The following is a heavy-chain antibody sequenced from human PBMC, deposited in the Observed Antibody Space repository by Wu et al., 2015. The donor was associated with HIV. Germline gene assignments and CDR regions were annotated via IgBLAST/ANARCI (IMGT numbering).Heavy chain of an antibody. CDR3: AGYCGGGRCYPS. CDR1: GFTFNNDY. D-gene: IGHD2-15*01. Sequence: VQSGAEVKKPGASVKVSCKSSGFTFNNDYLHWVRQAPGQGLEWMGIINSRTGGTTYAQRLQGRLTMTRDTSTTTVYMELSSLRSDDTAIYYCAGYCGGGRCYPSWGQGTLVTVSS. CDR2: INSRTGGT. J-gene: IGHJ5*02. V-gene: IGHV1-46*02.